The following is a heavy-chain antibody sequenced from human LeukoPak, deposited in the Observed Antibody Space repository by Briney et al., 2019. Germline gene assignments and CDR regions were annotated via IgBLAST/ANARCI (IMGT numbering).Heavy chain of an antibody. CDR2: MNPNSGNT. Sequence: ASVKVSCKASGYTFTSYDINWVRQATGQGLEWMGWMNPNSGNTGYAQKFQGRVTMTRNTSISTAYMELSSLRSEDTAVYYSARGKRNASSGYYYFDYWGQGTLVTVSS. V-gene: IGHV1-8*01. J-gene: IGHJ4*02. D-gene: IGHD3-22*01. CDR3: ARGKRNASSGYYYFDY. CDR1: GYTFTSYD.